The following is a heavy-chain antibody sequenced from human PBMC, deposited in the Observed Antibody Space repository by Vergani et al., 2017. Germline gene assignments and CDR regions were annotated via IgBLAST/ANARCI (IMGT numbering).Heavy chain of an antibody. V-gene: IGHV3-30-3*01. Sequence: QVQLVESGGGVVQPGRSLRLSCAASGFTFSSYAMHWVRQAPGKGLEWVAVISYDGSNKYYADSVKGRFTISRDNSKNTLYLQLNSLRAEDTAVYYCARVEERGYWSGTSGYGPNYGMDVWAKGPRSPSP. CDR3: ARVEERGYWSGTSGYGPNYGMDV. CDR2: ISYDGSNK. D-gene: IGHD2-2*01. J-gene: IGHJ6*02. CDR1: GFTFSSYA.